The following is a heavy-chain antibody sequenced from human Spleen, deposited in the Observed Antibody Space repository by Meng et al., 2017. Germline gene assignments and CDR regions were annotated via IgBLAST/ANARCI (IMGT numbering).Heavy chain of an antibody. CDR1: GGSISSHY. D-gene: IGHD6-19*01. CDR2: IYNSGRT. Sequence: SETLSLTCTVSGGSISSHYWNWIRQSPGKGLEWIGYIYNSGRTNYNPSLKSRVTISVDTSKNQFSLKLSSVTAADTAVYYCARVDSSGWYGVDYWGQGTLVTVSS. V-gene: IGHV4-59*11. CDR3: ARVDSSGWYGVDY. J-gene: IGHJ4*02.